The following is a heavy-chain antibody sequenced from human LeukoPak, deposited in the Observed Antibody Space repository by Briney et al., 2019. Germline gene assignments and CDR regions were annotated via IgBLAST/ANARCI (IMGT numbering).Heavy chain of an antibody. CDR2: IYTSGST. CDR1: GGSISSGSYY. Sequence: NSSETLSLTCTVSGGSISSGSYYWSWIRQPAGKGLEWIGRIYTSGSTNYNPSLKSRVTISVDTSKNQFSLKLSSVTAADTAVYYCARETYYSSTSCYPPENWFDPWGQRTLVTVSS. V-gene: IGHV4-61*02. J-gene: IGHJ5*02. D-gene: IGHD2-2*01. CDR3: ARETYYSSTSCYPPENWFDP.